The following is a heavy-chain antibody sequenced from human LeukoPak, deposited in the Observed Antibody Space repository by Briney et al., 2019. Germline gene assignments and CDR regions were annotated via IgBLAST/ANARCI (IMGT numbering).Heavy chain of an antibody. J-gene: IGHJ5*02. D-gene: IGHD3-3*01. CDR2: ISAYNGNT. Sequence: VASVKVSCKASGYTFTSYGISWVRQAPGQGLEWMGWISAYNGNTNYAQKLQGRVTMTTDTSTSTAYMELRSLRSDDTAVYYCARSLYDFWSTKTNWFDPWGQGTLVTVSS. CDR1: GYTFTSYG. CDR3: ARSLYDFWSTKTNWFDP. V-gene: IGHV1-18*01.